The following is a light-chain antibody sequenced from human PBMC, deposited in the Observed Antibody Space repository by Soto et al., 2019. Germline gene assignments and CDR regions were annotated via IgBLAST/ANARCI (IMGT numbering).Light chain of an antibody. CDR3: QQYNRRRS. CDR1: EDISRW. J-gene: IGKJ3*01. Sequence: DVQLTQSPSILSASLGDRVTITCRAREDISRWLAWYQQKPGKAPKLLIYKASTLESGVPSLFSGSSSGTEFTLTICSVQADDSDTDRGQQYNRRRSFGPGPKVEIK. V-gene: IGKV1-5*03. CDR2: KAS.